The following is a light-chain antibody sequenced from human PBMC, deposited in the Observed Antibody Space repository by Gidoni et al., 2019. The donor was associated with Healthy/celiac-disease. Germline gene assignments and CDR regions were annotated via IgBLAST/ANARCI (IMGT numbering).Light chain of an antibody. J-gene: IGKJ2*01. CDR3: QQRSNFA. Sequence: IVLTQSPATLSLSPGERATLSCRASQSVSSHLAWYQQKPGQAPRLLIYDASNRATGIPARFSGSGSGTDFTLTISSLEPEDFAVYYCQQRSNFAFGQGTKLEIK. CDR2: DAS. CDR1: QSVSSH. V-gene: IGKV3-11*01.